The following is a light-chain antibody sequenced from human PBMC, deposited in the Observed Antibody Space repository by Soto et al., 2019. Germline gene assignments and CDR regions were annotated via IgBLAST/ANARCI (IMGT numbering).Light chain of an antibody. Sequence: DIQMTHSPSSLSASVGDRVTITCRASQNIRSYLNCYQQKPGKAPQLLIYATSSLQTGVPSTFSASGSGTDFSLVISDRPPEDSATYYCQQGYSSRWTSGRGTKVEI. V-gene: IGKV1-39*01. CDR3: QQGYSSRWT. CDR1: QNIRSY. CDR2: ATS. J-gene: IGKJ1*01.